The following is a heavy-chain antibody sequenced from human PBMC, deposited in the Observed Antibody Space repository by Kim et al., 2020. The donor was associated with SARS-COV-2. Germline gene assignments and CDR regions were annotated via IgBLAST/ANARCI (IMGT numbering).Heavy chain of an antibody. CDR2: ISSSGSTI. D-gene: IGHD2-21*02. CDR3: AREQKRATPPGLLLAYCGGDCYSWGGWFDP. V-gene: IGHV3-48*03. J-gene: IGHJ5*02. Sequence: GGSLRLSCAASGFTFSSYEMNWVRQAPGKGLEWVSYISSSGSTIYYADSVKGRFTISRDNAKNSLYLQMNSLRAEDTAVYYCAREQKRATPPGLLLAYCGGDCYSWGGWFDPWGQGTLVTVSS. CDR1: GFTFSSYE.